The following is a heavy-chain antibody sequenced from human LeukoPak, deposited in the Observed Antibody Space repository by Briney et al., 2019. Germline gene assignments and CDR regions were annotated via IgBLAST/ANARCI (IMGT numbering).Heavy chain of an antibody. V-gene: IGHV1-46*01. D-gene: IGHD3-22*01. CDR2: INPSGGST. J-gene: IGHJ4*02. CDR1: GYTFTSYY. Sequence: ASVKVSCKASGYTFTSYYMHWVRQAPGQGLEWMGIINPSGGSTSYAQKFQGRVTMTRDMSTSTVYMELSSLRSEDTAVYYCARNWLQGDSSGYYLDYWGQGTLVTVSS. CDR3: ARNWLQGDSSGYYLDY.